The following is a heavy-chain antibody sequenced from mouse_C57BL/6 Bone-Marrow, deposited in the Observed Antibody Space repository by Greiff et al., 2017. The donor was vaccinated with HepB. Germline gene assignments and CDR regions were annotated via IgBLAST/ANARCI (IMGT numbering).Heavy chain of an antibody. V-gene: IGHV1-82*01. Sequence: VQLQQSGPELVKPGASVKISCKASGYAFSSSWMNWVKQRPGKGLEWIGRIYPGDGDTNYNGKFKGKATLTADKSSSTAYMQLSSLTSEDSAVSLWAVYGNYDLWGQGNTLTGSS. J-gene: IGHJ2*01. CDR3: AVYGNYDL. CDR2: IYPGDGDT. D-gene: IGHD2-1*01. CDR1: GYAFSSSW.